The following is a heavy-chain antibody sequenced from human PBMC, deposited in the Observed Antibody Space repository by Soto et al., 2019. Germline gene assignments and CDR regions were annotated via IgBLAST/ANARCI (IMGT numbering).Heavy chain of an antibody. V-gene: IGHV4-39*01. CDR3: ARLDIAAPNWFDP. Sequence: QLQLQESGPGLVKPSETLSLTCTVSGGSISSSSYYWGWIRQPPGKGLEWIGSIYYSGSTYYTPSLRSRVTISVDTSKNQFSLKLRCVTAADPAVYYCARLDIAAPNWFDPWGQGTLVTFSS. J-gene: IGHJ5*02. D-gene: IGHD6-13*01. CDR2: IYYSGST. CDR1: GGSISSSSYY.